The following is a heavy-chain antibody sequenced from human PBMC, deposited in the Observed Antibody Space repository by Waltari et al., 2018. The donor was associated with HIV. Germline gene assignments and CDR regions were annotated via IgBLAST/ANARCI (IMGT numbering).Heavy chain of an antibody. CDR3: AKESQYCSSHSCYVEGDTFDM. J-gene: IGHJ3*02. V-gene: IGHV3-23*01. Sequence: EVQLLESGGKLVKPGGSLRLSCEASGFTFDGYAMSWVRQAPGKGLEWGSDISGSGGSTWYADSVKDRFTISRDNSKNTVYRQMDSLRVEDTAIYDCAKESQYCSSHSCYVEGDTFDMWGHGTRVTVSP. CDR2: ISGSGGST. CDR1: GFTFDGYA. D-gene: IGHD2-2*01.